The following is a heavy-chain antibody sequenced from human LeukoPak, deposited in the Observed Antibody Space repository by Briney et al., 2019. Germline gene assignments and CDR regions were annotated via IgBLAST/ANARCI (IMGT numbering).Heavy chain of an antibody. CDR1: GFTFSSYA. D-gene: IGHD2-2*01. Sequence: GGSLRLSCAASGFTFSSYAMHWVRQAPGEGLEGVAVISYDSTNKYYADSVKGRFTISRDNPKNTLYIQMNSLRAEDTAVYYCAREYCGRTSCAGLDYWGQGTLVTVSS. V-gene: IGHV3-30*04. J-gene: IGHJ4*02. CDR3: AREYCGRTSCAGLDY. CDR2: ISYDSTNK.